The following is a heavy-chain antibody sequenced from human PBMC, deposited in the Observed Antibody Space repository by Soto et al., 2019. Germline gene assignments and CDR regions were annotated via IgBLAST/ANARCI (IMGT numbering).Heavy chain of an antibody. CDR2: VYETGTT. Sequence: PSETLSLTCTVSGGSIRRSGYYWGWIRQPPGGSLEWIGSVYETGTTSYNPSLKGRVTVFVDTSKSQFSLKVNSVTAADTALYYXARAGLTNWGSRQAFDYWGQGTLVTVSS. CDR3: ARAGLTNWGSRQAFDY. J-gene: IGHJ4*02. CDR1: GGSIRRSGYY. D-gene: IGHD7-27*01. V-gene: IGHV4-39*01.